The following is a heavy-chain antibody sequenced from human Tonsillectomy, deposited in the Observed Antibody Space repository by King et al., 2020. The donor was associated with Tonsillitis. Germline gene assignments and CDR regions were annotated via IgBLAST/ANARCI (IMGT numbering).Heavy chain of an antibody. CDR2: IPFDGSDQ. Sequence: VQLVESGGGVVQPGGSLRLSCAASGFTFSSYGIHWVRQAPGKGLEWVAFIPFDGSDQYYADSVKGRFSISRDNSKNTLYLQMNSLGAEDTAVYYCAKDKVLGGLAVTGSDWFDPWGQGTLVTVSS. J-gene: IGHJ5*02. V-gene: IGHV3-30*02. D-gene: IGHD6-19*01. CDR3: AKDKVLGGLAVTGSDWFDP. CDR1: GFTFSSYG.